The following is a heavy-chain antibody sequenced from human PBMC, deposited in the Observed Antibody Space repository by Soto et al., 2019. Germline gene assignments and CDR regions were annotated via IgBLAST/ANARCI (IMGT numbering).Heavy chain of an antibody. D-gene: IGHD4-4*01. Sequence: ASVKVSCKASGYTFTSYGISWVRQAPGQGLEWMGWISAYNGNTNYAQKLQGRVTMTTDTSTSTAYMELSSLRSEDTAVYYCARSPSWETTVTPYYFDHWGQGTLVTVSS. CDR2: ISAYNGNT. CDR3: ARSPSWETTVTPYYFDH. J-gene: IGHJ4*02. V-gene: IGHV1-18*01. CDR1: GYTFTSYG.